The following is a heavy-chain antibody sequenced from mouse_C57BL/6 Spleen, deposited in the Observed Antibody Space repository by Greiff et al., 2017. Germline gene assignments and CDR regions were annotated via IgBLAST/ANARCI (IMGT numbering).Heavy chain of an antibody. V-gene: IGHV1-26*01. CDR3: AKERDYYGSSYWYFDV. CDR1: GYTFTDYY. CDR2: INPNNGGT. Sequence: EVKLQQSGPELVKPGASVKISCKASGYTFTDYYMNWVKQSHGKSLEWIGDINPNNGGTSYNQKFKGKATLTVDKSSSTAYMELRSLTSEDSAVYYCAKERDYYGSSYWYFDVWGTGTTVTVSS. D-gene: IGHD1-1*01. J-gene: IGHJ1*03.